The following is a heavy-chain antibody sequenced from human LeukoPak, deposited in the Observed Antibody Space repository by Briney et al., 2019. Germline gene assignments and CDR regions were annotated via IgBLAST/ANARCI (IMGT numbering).Heavy chain of an antibody. CDR2: IWYDGSNK. V-gene: IGHV3-33*06. Sequence: GGSLRLSCAASGFTFSSYGMHWVRQAPGKGLEWVAVIWYDGSNKYYADSVKGRSTISRDNSKNTLYLQMSSLRAEDTAVYYCAKDHAKYYYYMDVWGKGTTVTVSS. J-gene: IGHJ6*03. CDR1: GFTFSSYG. CDR3: AKDHAKYYYYMDV.